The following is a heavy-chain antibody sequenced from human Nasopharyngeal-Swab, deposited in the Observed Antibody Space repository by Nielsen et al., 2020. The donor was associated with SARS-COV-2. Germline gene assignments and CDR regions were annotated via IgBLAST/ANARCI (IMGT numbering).Heavy chain of an antibody. J-gene: IGHJ5*02. Sequence: ASVKVSCKASGYTFTGYYMYWVRQAPGQGLEWMGRINPNSGGTNYAQKFQGRVTITADESTSTAYMELSSLRSEDTAVYYCARRYSGSYYRWFDPWGQGTLVTVSS. D-gene: IGHD1-26*01. CDR3: ARRYSGSYYRWFDP. CDR2: INPNSGGT. CDR1: GYTFTGYY. V-gene: IGHV1-2*06.